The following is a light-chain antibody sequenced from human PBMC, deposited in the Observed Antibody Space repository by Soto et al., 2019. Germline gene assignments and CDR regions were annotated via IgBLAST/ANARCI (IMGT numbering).Light chain of an antibody. CDR1: QTVRNNY. CDR3: QQSHIVPPT. Sequence: EFVLTQSPGTLSLSPGERATLSCRASQTVRNNYLAWYQQKPGQAPRLLIYDASSRATGIPDRFSGSGYGTDFTLTISSLQPEDFATYYCQQSHIVPPTFGQGTKV. CDR2: DAS. V-gene: IGKV3D-20*02. J-gene: IGKJ1*01.